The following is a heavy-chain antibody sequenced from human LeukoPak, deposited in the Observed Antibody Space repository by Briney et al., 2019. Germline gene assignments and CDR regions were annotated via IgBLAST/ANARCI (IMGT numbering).Heavy chain of an antibody. V-gene: IGHV4-30-4*01. J-gene: IGHJ4*02. D-gene: IGHD6-6*01. Sequence: PSQTLSLTCTVSGDSISSDNYYWNWIRQPPGKGLEWIGYIYYSGSTYYNPSLKSRITISVDTSKNQFSLKLSSVTAADTAMYYCARAPYSSSSARHIDYWGQGTLITVSS. CDR1: GDSISSDNYY. CDR2: IYYSGST. CDR3: ARAPYSSSSARHIDY.